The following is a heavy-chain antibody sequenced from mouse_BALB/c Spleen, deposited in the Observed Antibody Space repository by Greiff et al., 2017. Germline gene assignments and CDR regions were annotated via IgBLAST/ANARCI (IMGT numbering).Heavy chain of an antibody. CDR1: GFTFSSFG. J-gene: IGHJ3*01. CDR3: ARHGGYGNPFAY. D-gene: IGHD2-1*01. Sequence: EVMLVESGGGLVQPGGSRKLSCAASGFTFSSFGMHWVRQAPEKGLEWVAYISSGSSTIYYADTVKGRFTISRDNPKNTLFLQMTSLRSEDTAMYYCARHGGYGNPFAYWGQGTLVTVSA. CDR2: ISSGSSTI. V-gene: IGHV5-17*02.